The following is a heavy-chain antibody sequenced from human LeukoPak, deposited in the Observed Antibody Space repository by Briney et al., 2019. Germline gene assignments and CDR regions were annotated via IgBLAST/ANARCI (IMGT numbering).Heavy chain of an antibody. CDR3: ARDVSSGYYYLLTNDAFDI. D-gene: IGHD3-22*01. Sequence: ASVKVSCKASGYTFTSYGISWVRQAPGQGLEWMGWISAYNGNTNYAQKLQGRVTMTTDTSTSTAYMELRSLRSDDTAVYYCARDVSSGYYYLLTNDAFDIWGQGTMVTVSS. J-gene: IGHJ3*02. CDR2: ISAYNGNT. V-gene: IGHV1-18*01. CDR1: GYTFTSYG.